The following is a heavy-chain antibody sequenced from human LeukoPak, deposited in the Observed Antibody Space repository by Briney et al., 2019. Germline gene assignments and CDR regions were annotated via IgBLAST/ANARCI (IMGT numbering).Heavy chain of an antibody. CDR1: GFTFSSYA. V-gene: IGHV3-23*01. D-gene: IGHD4-17*01. Sequence: GGSLRPSCAASGFTFSSYAMSWVRQAPGKGLEWVSAISGSGGSTYYADSVKGRFTISRDNSKNTLYLQMNSLRAEDTAVYYCATYGDYVFQYFDYWGQGTLVTVSS. CDR3: ATYGDYVFQYFDY. CDR2: ISGSGGST. J-gene: IGHJ4*02.